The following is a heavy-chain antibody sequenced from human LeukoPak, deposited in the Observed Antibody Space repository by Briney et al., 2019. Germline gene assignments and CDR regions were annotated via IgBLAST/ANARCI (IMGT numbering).Heavy chain of an antibody. CDR3: TTESDSGSYSDAFDI. J-gene: IGHJ3*02. CDR1: GFTFSNAW. CDR2: IKSKTDGGTT. Sequence: GGSLRLSCAASGFTFSNAWMNWVRQAPGKGLEWVGRIKSKTDGGTTDYAAPVKGRFTISRDDSTNTLYLQMNSLKTEDTAVYYCTTESDSGSYSDAFDIWGQGTMVTVSS. V-gene: IGHV3-15*07. D-gene: IGHD1-26*01.